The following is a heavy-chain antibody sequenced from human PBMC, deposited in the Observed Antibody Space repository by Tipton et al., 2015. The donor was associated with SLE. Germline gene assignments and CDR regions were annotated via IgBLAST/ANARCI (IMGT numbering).Heavy chain of an antibody. J-gene: IGHJ4*02. Sequence: LSLTCTVSGGSISSGSYYWSWIRQPAGKGLEWIGRIYTSGSTNYNPSLKSRVTISVDTSKNQFSLKLSSVTAADTAVYYCASYDSLGYWGQGTPVTVSS. CDR2: IYTSGST. V-gene: IGHV4-61*02. CDR1: GGSISSGSYY. CDR3: ASYDSLGY. D-gene: IGHD3-3*01.